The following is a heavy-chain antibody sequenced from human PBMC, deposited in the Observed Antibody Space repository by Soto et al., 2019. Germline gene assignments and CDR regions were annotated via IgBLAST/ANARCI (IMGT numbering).Heavy chain of an antibody. CDR3: ARPSLCSGECYDF. CDR2: IYPGDSDT. J-gene: IGHJ4*02. Sequence: GGDLTLTCEGSGYSFTDYSMDWVRQLPGKGLEWMGIIYPGDSDTRYSPSFQGQVTNSAAKSISTAFLQCISPKASDTSIYDCARPSLCSGECYDFWGQGTLVTVSS. V-gene: IGHV5-51*01. CDR1: GYSFTDYS. D-gene: IGHD2-21*01.